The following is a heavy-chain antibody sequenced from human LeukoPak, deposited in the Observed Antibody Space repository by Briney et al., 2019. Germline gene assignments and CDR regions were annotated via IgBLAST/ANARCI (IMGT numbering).Heavy chain of an antibody. V-gene: IGHV3-30*02. CDR1: GFTLSSYG. D-gene: IGHD3-22*01. CDR3: AKDGRSYSSGYYYDY. Sequence: GGSLRLSCAASGFTLSSYGIHWVRQAPGKGLEWVAFIRYDGSNKYYADSVKGRFTISRDNSKNTLYLQMNSLRAEDTAVYYCAKDGRSYSSGYYYDYWGQGTLVTVSS. CDR2: IRYDGSNK. J-gene: IGHJ4*02.